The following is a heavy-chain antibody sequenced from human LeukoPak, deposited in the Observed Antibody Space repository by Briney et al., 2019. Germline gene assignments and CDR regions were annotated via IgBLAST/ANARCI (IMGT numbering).Heavy chain of an antibody. CDR3: ARVAAAGTGIFVNFYYSMDI. D-gene: IGHD6-13*01. J-gene: IGHJ6*03. V-gene: IGHV3-15*01. CDR2: IKSKTDGGTT. CDR1: GFTFSNAW. Sequence: IPGGSLRLSCAASGFTFSNAWMSWVRQAPGKGLEWVGRIKSKTDGGTTDYAAPVKGRFSISRDDSKNTVYLQMNSLRVEDTAVYYCARVAAAGTGIFVNFYYSMDIWGKGTTVTISS.